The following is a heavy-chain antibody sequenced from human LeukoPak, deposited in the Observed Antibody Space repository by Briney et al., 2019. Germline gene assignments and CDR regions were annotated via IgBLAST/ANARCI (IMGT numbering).Heavy chain of an antibody. D-gene: IGHD6-13*01. CDR1: GFTFSSYG. Sequence: GGSLRLSCAASGFTFSSYGMHWVRQAPGKGLEWVSAISGSGGSTYYADSVKGRFTISRDNSKNTLYLQMNSLRAEDTAVYYCATIRGIAAAGYFDYWGQGTLVTVSS. V-gene: IGHV3-23*01. CDR3: ATIRGIAAAGYFDY. CDR2: ISGSGGST. J-gene: IGHJ4*02.